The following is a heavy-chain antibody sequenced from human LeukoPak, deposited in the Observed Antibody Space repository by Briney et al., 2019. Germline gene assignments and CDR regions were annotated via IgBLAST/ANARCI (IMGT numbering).Heavy chain of an antibody. CDR1: GFNFVNYA. Sequence: PGGSLRLSCAASGFNFVNYAMHWVRQAPGKGLDWVALISYDGSFQSYADSVKGRFTISRDSSTNTVTLQMNSLRDEDTAMYYCAREIRGYYAAYWGKGILVTVSS. V-gene: IGHV3-30*04. D-gene: IGHD3-3*01. CDR3: AREIRGYYAAY. J-gene: IGHJ4*02. CDR2: ISYDGSFQ.